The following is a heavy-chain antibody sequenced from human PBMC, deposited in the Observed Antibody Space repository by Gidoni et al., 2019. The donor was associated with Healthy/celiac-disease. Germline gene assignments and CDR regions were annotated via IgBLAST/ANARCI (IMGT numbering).Heavy chain of an antibody. CDR2: INGDGSST. J-gene: IGHJ6*02. CDR1: GFTFSSYW. V-gene: IGHV3-74*01. CDR3: ARDAYYYDSSGYYGGMDV. Sequence: EVQLVESGGGLVQPGGSLRLSCAASGFTFSSYWMHWVRQAPGKGLVWVSRINGDGSSTSYADSVKGRFTISRDNAKNTLYLQMNSLRAEDTAVYYCARDAYYYDSSGYYGGMDVWGQGTTVTVSS. D-gene: IGHD3-22*01.